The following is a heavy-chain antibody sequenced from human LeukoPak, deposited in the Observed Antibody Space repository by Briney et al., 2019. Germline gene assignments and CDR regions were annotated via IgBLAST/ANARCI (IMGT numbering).Heavy chain of an antibody. D-gene: IGHD3-10*01. J-gene: IGHJ4*02. V-gene: IGHV3-74*01. CDR1: GFTFSRYW. Sequence: GGSLRLSCAASGFTFSRYWMHWVRQAPGKGLVWVSRITTEGTTTNYADSVKGRFTISRDNAKNTLYLQMNSLRAEDTAVYYCARDNNYDSDYWGQGTLVTVSS. CDR3: ARDNNYDSDY. CDR2: ITTEGTTT.